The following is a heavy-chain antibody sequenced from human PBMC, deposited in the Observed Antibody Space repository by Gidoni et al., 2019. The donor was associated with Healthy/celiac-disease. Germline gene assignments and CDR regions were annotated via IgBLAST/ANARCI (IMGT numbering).Heavy chain of an antibody. V-gene: IGHV3-48*03. Sequence: GRQAPGKGLEWVSYISSSGSTIYYADSVKGRFTISRDNAKNSLYLQMNSLRAEDTAVYYCARNTYYYDSSGHSLTNWFDPWGQGTLVTVSS. D-gene: IGHD3-22*01. J-gene: IGHJ5*02. CDR2: ISSSGSTI. CDR3: ARNTYYYDSSGHSLTNWFDP.